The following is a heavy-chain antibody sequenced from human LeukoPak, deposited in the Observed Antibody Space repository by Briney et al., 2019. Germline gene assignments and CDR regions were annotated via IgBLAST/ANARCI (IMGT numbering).Heavy chain of an antibody. D-gene: IGHD2-2*01. V-gene: IGHV1-8*01. CDR1: GYTFTSYD. CDR2: MNPNSGNT. CDR3: AGGLRYQLLYCYYYMDV. J-gene: IGHJ6*03. Sequence: ASVKVSCKASGYTFTSYDINWVRQATGQGLEWMGWMNPNSGNTGYAQKFQGRVTMTRNTSISTAYMELSSLRSEDTAVYYCAGGLRYQLLYCYYYMDVWGKGTTVTVSS.